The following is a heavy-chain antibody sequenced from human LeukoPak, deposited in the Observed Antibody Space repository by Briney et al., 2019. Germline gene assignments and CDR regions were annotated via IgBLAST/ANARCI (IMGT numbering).Heavy chain of an antibody. CDR2: IYYSGST. CDR3: ARVTGYMVEDYFDY. CDR1: GGSINSYY. Sequence: PSETLSLTCTVSGGSINSYYWSWIRQPPGRGLEWIGYIYYSGSTNYNPSLKSRVTISVDTSKNQFSLRLSSVTAADTALYYCARVTGYMVEDYFDYWGQGTLVTVSS. J-gene: IGHJ4*02. D-gene: IGHD6-13*01. V-gene: IGHV4-59*01.